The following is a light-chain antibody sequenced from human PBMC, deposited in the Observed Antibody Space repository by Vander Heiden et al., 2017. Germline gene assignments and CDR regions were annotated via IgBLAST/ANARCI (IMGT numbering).Light chain of an antibody. Sequence: DIQMTQSPSPVSAAVGDRVTITCRASQTIRTWLAWYQQKAGKETQLLISAASSLQRGVPSRFSGSGSGTDFTLTISSLQPEDFATYYCQQAYSFPYTFGQGTKLEIK. V-gene: IGKV1-12*01. CDR1: QTIRTW. CDR3: QQAYSFPYT. J-gene: IGKJ2*01. CDR2: AAS.